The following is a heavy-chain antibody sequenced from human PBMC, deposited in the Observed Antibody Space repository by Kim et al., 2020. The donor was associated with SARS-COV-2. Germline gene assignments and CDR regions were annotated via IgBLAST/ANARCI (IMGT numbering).Heavy chain of an antibody. CDR3: AKDGPGRKTVNRYYYYYAMDV. Sequence: GGSLRLSCTASGFTFSDYAMSWVHQVPGKGLEWVSVVSGSGGNTYYEDSVKGRFTVSRDNSKNTLFLQMRSLRPEDTAVYYCAKDGPGRKTVNRYYYYYAMDVWGQGTTVSVS. J-gene: IGHJ6*02. V-gene: IGHV3-23*01. D-gene: IGHD3-10*01. CDR2: VSGSGGNT. CDR1: GFTFSDYA.